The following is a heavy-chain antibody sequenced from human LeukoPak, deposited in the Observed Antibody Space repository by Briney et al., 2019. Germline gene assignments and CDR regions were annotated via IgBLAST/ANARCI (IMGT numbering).Heavy chain of an antibody. CDR3: ARDNWGFDY. Sequence: GGSLRLSCAASGFTFSSYSMNWGRQAPGKGLEWVSYISSSSSTIYYADSVKGRFTISRDNAKNSLYLQMNSLRAEDTAVYYCARDNWGFDYWGQGTLVTVSS. V-gene: IGHV3-48*04. CDR2: ISSSSSTI. CDR1: GFTFSSYS. J-gene: IGHJ4*02. D-gene: IGHD7-27*01.